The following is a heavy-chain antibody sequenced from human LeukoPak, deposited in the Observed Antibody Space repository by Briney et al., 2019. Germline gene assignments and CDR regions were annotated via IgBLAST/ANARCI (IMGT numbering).Heavy chain of an antibody. CDR1: GYSFTSYW. CDR3: ARHSRAAAGQGGGNFDY. V-gene: IGHV5-51*01. Sequence: GESLKISCKGSGYSFTSYWIGWVRQMPGKGLGWMGIIYPGDSDTRYSPSFQGQITISADKSISTAYLQWSSLKASDTAMYYCARHSRAAAGQGGGNFDYWGQGTLVTVSS. D-gene: IGHD6-13*01. J-gene: IGHJ4*02. CDR2: IYPGDSDT.